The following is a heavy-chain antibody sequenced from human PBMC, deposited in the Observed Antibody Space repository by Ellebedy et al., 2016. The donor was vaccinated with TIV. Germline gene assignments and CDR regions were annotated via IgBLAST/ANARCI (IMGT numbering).Heavy chain of an antibody. V-gene: IGHV1-2*02. CDR1: GYPFNAFY. D-gene: IGHD2-2*01. Sequence: AASVKVSCKASGYPFNAFYVHWVRHAPGQGLEWTGWNNPLNGNTNSAQKFKGRVAMTRDTSITTAYMDLTGLRSDYTAMYFCAGGRGQVGFDSWGQGTLVTVSS. J-gene: IGHJ4*02. CDR3: AGGRGQVGFDS. CDR2: NNPLNGNT.